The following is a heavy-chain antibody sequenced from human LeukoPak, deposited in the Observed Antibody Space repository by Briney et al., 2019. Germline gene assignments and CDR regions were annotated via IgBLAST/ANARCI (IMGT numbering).Heavy chain of an antibody. CDR3: ARPIVADFYYGLDV. CDR2: ISSGSTYI. Sequence: GGSLRLSCAASGFTFSSYSMNWVRQAPGKGLEWVSSISSGSTYIHYADSVKGRFTISRDNAKNSLYLQTNSLRAEDTAVYYCARPIVADFYYGLDVWGKGTTVTVSS. J-gene: IGHJ6*04. D-gene: IGHD6-13*01. V-gene: IGHV3-21*06. CDR1: GFTFSSYS.